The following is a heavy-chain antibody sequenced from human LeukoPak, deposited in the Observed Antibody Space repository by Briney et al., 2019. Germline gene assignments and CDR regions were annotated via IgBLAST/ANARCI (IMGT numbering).Heavy chain of an antibody. CDR1: GFTFSSYR. V-gene: IGHV3-30*18. J-gene: IGHJ4*02. CDR3: AKGGGSGFVDY. D-gene: IGHD3-10*01. Sequence: GRSLRLSCAASGFTFSSYRMHWVRQAPAKGLEWVAVISYDGSNKYYADSVKGRFTISRDNSKNTLYLQMNSLRAEDTAVYYCAKGGGSGFVDYWGQGTLVTVSS. CDR2: ISYDGSNK.